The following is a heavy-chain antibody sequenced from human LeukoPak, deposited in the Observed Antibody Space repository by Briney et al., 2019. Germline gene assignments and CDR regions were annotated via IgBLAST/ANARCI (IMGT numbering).Heavy chain of an antibody. D-gene: IGHD3-22*01. J-gene: IGHJ1*01. V-gene: IGHV4-59*01. Sequence: SETLSLTCTVSGGSISSYHWSWIRQPPGKGLEWIGYIYYSGSTNYNPSLKSRVTISVDTSKNQFSLKLSSVTAADTAVYYCARVERGYSNYAEYFQHWGQGTLVTVSS. CDR3: ARVERGYSNYAEYFQH. CDR1: GGSISSYH. CDR2: IYYSGST.